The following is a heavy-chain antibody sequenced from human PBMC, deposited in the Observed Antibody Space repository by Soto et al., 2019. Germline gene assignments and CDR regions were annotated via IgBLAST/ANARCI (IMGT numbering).Heavy chain of an antibody. J-gene: IGHJ3*02. CDR1: GGSISSGDYY. D-gene: IGHD3-10*01. Sequence: SETLSLTCTVSGGSISSGDYYWSWIRQPPGKGLEWIGYIYYSGSTYYNPSLKSRVTISVDTSKNQFSLKLSSVTAADTAVYYCARAYYYGSGSYDAFDIWGQGTMVTV. CDR2: IYYSGST. CDR3: ARAYYYGSGSYDAFDI. V-gene: IGHV4-30-4*01.